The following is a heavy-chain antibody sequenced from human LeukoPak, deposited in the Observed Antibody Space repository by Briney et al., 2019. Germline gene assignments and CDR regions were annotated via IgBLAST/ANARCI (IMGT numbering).Heavy chain of an antibody. CDR3: VKGGQDCSPTTCYYD. V-gene: IGHV3-23*01. CDR1: GYIFNNYA. Sequence: PGGSLRLSCVASGYIFNNYALSWVRQAPGKGLEWVSAISGSGSTYYADSVKGRFTISRDNSKNTGYLQMNSLRAEDTAVYYCVKGGQDCSPTTCYYDWRQGTLVTVSS. D-gene: IGHD2-2*01. J-gene: IGHJ4*02. CDR2: ISGSGST.